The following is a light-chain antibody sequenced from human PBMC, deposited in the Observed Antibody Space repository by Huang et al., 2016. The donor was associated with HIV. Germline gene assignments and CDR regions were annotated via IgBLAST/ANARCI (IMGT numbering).Light chain of an antibody. CDR1: QSVTSN. CDR2: GAS. J-gene: IGKJ1*01. Sequence: EIVMTQSPATLSVSPGERATLSCRASQSVTSNLAWYQQKPGQAPRLVIFGASTRATGVPARFSGSGSGTEFTLTISSLQSEDFAVYYCQQYNIWPPTFGQGTKVEIK. V-gene: IGKV3-15*01. CDR3: QQYNIWPPT.